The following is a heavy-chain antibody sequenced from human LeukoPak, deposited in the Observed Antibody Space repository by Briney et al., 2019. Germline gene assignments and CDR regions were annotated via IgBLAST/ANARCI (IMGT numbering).Heavy chain of an antibody. Sequence: PGGSLRLSCAASGFTFSTYSMNWVRQAPGKGLEWVANIKQDGSEKYYVDSVKGRFTISRDNAKNSLYLQMNSLRAEDTAVYYCARDGSVGYWGQGTLVTVSS. CDR2: IKQDGSEK. J-gene: IGHJ4*02. V-gene: IGHV3-7*01. CDR1: GFTFSTYS. CDR3: ARDGSVGY.